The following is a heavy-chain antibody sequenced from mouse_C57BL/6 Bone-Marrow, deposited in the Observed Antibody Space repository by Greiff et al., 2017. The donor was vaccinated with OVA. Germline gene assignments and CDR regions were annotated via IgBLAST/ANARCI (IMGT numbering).Heavy chain of an antibody. CDR3: ASPAYYSITWFAY. V-gene: IGHV5-6*01. J-gene: IGHJ3*01. D-gene: IGHD2-5*01. CDR1: GFTFSSYG. Sequence: EVKLKESGGDLVKPGGSLKLSCAASGFTFSSYGMSWVRQTPDKRLEWVATISSGGSYTYYPDSVKGRFTISRDNAKNTLYLQMSSLKSEDTAMYYCASPAYYSITWFAYWGQGTLVTVSA. CDR2: ISSGGSYT.